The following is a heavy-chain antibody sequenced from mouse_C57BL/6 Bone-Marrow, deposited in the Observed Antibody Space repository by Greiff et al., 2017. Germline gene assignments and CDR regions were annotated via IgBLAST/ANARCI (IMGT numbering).Heavy chain of an antibody. CDR3: ALWLRRGNYFDY. J-gene: IGHJ2*01. Sequence: VQLQQSGPELVKPGASVKISCKASGYAFSSSWMNWVKQRPGKGLEWIGRIYPGDGDPNYNGKFKGKGTLTADKSSSTAYMQLSSLTSEDSEVDSCALWLRRGNYFDYWGQGTTLTVSS. CDR1: GYAFSSSW. V-gene: IGHV1-82*01. CDR2: IYPGDGDP. D-gene: IGHD2-2*01.